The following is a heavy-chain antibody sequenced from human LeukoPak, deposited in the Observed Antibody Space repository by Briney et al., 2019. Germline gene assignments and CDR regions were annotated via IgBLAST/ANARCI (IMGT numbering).Heavy chain of an antibody. CDR1: GFTLSTYW. Sequence: GGSLRLSCAAAGFTLSTYWMHWVRQAPGKGLVWVSHINPDGRTTRYANSVTGRFTISRDNAKNTADLQMSSLRAEDTAVYYCVRDLGGSDDYWGQGTLVTVSS. D-gene: IGHD2-15*01. CDR2: INPDGRTT. CDR3: VRDLGGSDDY. V-gene: IGHV3-74*01. J-gene: IGHJ4*02.